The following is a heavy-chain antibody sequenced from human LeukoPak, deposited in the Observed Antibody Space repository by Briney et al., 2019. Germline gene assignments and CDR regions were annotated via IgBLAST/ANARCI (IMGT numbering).Heavy chain of an antibody. V-gene: IGHV4-61*02. Sequence: SQTLSLTFTVSGGSISSGNYYWSWIRQPAGQGLEWIGRIWADGAPTYRPSLKSRVSISVDVSKNQFSLRLTSVTAADTAVYYCARGRDSRGYQFMGFDSWGQGTLVTVSS. CDR1: GGSISSGNYY. J-gene: IGHJ4*02. CDR3: ARGRDSRGYQFMGFDS. D-gene: IGHD3-22*01. CDR2: IWADGAP.